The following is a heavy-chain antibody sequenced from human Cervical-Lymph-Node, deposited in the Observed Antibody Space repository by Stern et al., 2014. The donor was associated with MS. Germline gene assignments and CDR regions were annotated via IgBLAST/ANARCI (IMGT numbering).Heavy chain of an antibody. CDR2: ISYHGSDE. Sequence: VQLVQSGGGVVQPGRSLRLSCTASGFTFSSYAMHWVRQAPGKVLEWVAVISYHGSDEYYADSVKGRFTISRDYSKNTLYLQMNSLRAEDTAVYYCARDRNSYGFGLDYWGQGTLVTVSS. V-gene: IGHV3-30*04. CDR3: ARDRNSYGFGLDY. D-gene: IGHD5-18*01. J-gene: IGHJ4*02. CDR1: GFTFSSYA.